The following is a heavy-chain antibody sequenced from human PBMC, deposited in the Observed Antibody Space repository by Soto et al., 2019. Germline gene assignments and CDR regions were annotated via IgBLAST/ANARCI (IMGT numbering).Heavy chain of an antibody. J-gene: IGHJ3*02. V-gene: IGHV1-69*02. Sequence: VQLVQSGAVVKKPGSSVKVSCKASGGTFSSYTISWVRQAPGQGHEWMGRIIPILGIANYTQKFQGRVTITADKSTSTAYMELSSLRSEDTAVYYCARLYSSGWTGAFDICGQGTMVTFAA. CDR2: IIPILGIA. CDR1: GGTFSSYT. D-gene: IGHD6-19*01. CDR3: ARLYSSGWTGAFDI.